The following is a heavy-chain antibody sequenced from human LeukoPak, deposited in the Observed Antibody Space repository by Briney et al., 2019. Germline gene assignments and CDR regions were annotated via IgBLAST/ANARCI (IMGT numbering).Heavy chain of an antibody. CDR3: AAGTPYGMDV. CDR2: IRSKAYGGTT. Sequence: PGGSLRLSCTASGFTFGDYAMSWVRQAPGKGLGWVGFIRSKAYGGTTEYAASVKGRFTISRDDSKSIAYLQMNSLKPEDTAVYWAAAGTPYGMDVWGQGTTVTVSS. V-gene: IGHV3-49*04. D-gene: IGHD6-13*01. J-gene: IGHJ6*02. CDR1: GFTFGDYA.